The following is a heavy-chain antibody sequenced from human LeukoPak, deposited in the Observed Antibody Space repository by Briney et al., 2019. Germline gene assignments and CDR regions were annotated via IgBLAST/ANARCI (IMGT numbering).Heavy chain of an antibody. D-gene: IGHD4-23*01. CDR2: IRGTGGSGDST. Sequence: GGSLRLSCAASGLTFSDYAMSWVRQAPGKGLEWISAIRGTGGSGDSTYYAFSVNRQFTISRDNSKITLYMPMNSLRADDTAVYYCAKDFYSVTYPRFDYWGQGTLVTVSS. CDR1: GLTFSDYA. CDR3: AKDFYSVTYPRFDY. V-gene: IGHV3-23*01. J-gene: IGHJ4*02.